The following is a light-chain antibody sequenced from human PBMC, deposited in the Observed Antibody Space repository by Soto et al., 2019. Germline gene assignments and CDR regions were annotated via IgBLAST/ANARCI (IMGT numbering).Light chain of an antibody. CDR1: QIVSSY. CDR2: DAS. Sequence: IVMTQSPATLSVSPGERATLSCRASQIVSSYLAWYQQKPGQAPRLLIHDASNRATGIPARFSGSGSGTDFTLTISSLEPEDFAGYHCHQRTNLFGQGARLEI. J-gene: IGKJ5*01. CDR3: HQRTNL. V-gene: IGKV3-11*01.